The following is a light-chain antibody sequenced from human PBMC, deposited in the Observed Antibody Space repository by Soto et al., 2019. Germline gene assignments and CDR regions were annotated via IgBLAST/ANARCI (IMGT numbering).Light chain of an antibody. CDR2: EVS. Sequence: QSVLTQPASVSGSPGQSITISCTGTSSDIEDYNYVSWYQHHPGKAPKFMIYEVSNRPSGVPNRFSGSKSGNTASLTISGLQAEEEADYYCSAYTGSNSFVFGTGTKVAVL. CDR3: SAYTGSNSFV. J-gene: IGLJ1*01. CDR1: SSDIEDYNY. V-gene: IGLV2-14*01.